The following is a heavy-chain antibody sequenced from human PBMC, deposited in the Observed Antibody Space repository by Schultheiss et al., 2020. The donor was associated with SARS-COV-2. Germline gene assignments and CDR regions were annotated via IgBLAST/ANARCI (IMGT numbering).Heavy chain of an antibody. CDR3: AREGYCTNGVCSYFDY. CDR2: ISGSGGTT. J-gene: IGHJ4*02. D-gene: IGHD2-8*01. CDR1: GFTFSDYY. V-gene: IGHV3-23*01. Sequence: GGSLRLSCAASGFTFSDYYMSWIRQAPGKGLEWVSTISGSGGTTYYADSVKGRFTISRDNSKNTLYLQMNSLRAEDTAVYYCAREGYCTNGVCSYFDYWGQGTLVTVSS.